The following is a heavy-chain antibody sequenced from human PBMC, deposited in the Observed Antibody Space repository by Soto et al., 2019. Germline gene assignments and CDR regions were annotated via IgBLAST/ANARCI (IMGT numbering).Heavy chain of an antibody. CDR1: GGTFSNMS. Sequence: SVKISCKASGGTFSNMSIIWVPQAPCEELEWMVWILPIFVTRRYTPKSQGRLTISADDSSRIAHMQLNLLSSEDPAVYYCSTPAEALDTAMLKRLAHCGQGSLVTVSS. D-gene: IGHD5-18*01. CDR3: STPAEALDTAMLKRLAH. CDR2: ILPIFVTR. J-gene: IGHJ4*02. V-gene: IGHV1-69*01.